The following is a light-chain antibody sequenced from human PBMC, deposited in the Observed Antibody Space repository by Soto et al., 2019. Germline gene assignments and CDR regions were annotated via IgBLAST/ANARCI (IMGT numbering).Light chain of an antibody. J-gene: IGKJ1*01. CDR2: YAS. CDR1: LTVSNN. V-gene: IGKV3-20*01. Sequence: DIVMTQSPATLSVSPGERATLSCRASLTVSNNLAWYQQKPGQAPRLLIYYASTRATGIPDRFSGSGSGTDFTLTISRLEPEDFAVYYCQQYGSSPWTFGQGTKVDIK. CDR3: QQYGSSPWT.